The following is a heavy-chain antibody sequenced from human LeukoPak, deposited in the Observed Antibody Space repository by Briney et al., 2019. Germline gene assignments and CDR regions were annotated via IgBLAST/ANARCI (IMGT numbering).Heavy chain of an antibody. CDR3: ASGGDVLWFGDSGDYYGMDV. J-gene: IGHJ6*02. CDR2: INPSGGST. D-gene: IGHD3-10*01. Sequence: GASVKVSCKASGYTFTSYYMHWVRQAPGQGLEWMGIINPSGGSTSYAQKFQGRVTMTRNTSISTAYMELSSLRSEDTAVYYCASGGDVLWFGDSGDYYGMDVWGQGTTVTVSS. CDR1: GYTFTSYY. V-gene: IGHV1-46*01.